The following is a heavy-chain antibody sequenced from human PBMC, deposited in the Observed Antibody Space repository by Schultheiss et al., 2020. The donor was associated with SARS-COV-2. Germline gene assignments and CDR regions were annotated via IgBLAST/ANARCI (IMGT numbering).Heavy chain of an antibody. J-gene: IGHJ4*02. Sequence: KVSCKASGGTFSSYAISWVRQAPGQGLEWMGGIIPIFGTVNYAQKFQGRVTITADESTSTAYMELSSLRSEDTAVYYCAKNGHCSSTSCYVPDYWGQGTLVTVSS. V-gene: IGHV1-69*01. D-gene: IGHD2-2*01. CDR3: AKNGHCSSTSCYVPDY. CDR1: GGTFSSYA. CDR2: IIPIFGTV.